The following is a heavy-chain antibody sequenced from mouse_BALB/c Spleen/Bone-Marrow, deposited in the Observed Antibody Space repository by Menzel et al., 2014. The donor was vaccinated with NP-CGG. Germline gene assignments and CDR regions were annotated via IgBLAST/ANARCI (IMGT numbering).Heavy chain of an antibody. CDR3: ARDDYAY. CDR1: GYTFTSYW. CDR2: IYPSTGYT. D-gene: IGHD2-4*01. J-gene: IGHJ3*01. V-gene: IGHV1-7*01. Sequence: VQGVESGAELAKPGASVKMSCKASGYTFTSYWMHWVKQRPGQGLEWIGYIYPSTGYTEHNQKFKDKVIMTADKSSSTAYMQLSSLTSEDSAVYYCARDDYAYWGQGTLVTVSA.